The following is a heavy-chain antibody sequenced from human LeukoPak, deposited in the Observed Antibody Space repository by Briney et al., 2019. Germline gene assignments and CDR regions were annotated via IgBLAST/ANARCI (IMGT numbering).Heavy chain of an antibody. CDR2: INPNSGGT. Sequence: GASVKVSCKASGCTFTGYYMHWVRQAPGQGLEWMGRINPNSGGTNYAQKFQGRVTMTRDTSISTAYMELSRLRSDDTAVYYCARDPPRQQLVSSFDYWGQGTLVTVSS. V-gene: IGHV1-2*06. D-gene: IGHD6-13*01. CDR3: ARDPPRQQLVSSFDY. J-gene: IGHJ4*02. CDR1: GCTFTGYY.